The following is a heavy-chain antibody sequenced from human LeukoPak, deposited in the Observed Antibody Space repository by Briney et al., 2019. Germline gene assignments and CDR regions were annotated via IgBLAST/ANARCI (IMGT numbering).Heavy chain of an antibody. J-gene: IGHJ6*03. CDR2: ISGSGGST. D-gene: IGHD6-6*01. V-gene: IGHV3-23*01. CDR1: GFTFSSYA. CDR3: TSSSSRGVYYYYYYMDV. Sequence: PGGSLRLSCAASGFTFSSYAMSWVRQAPGKGLEWVSAISGSGGSTYYADSVKGRFTISRDDSKNTLYLQMISLRAEDTAVYYCTSSSSRGVYYYYYYMDVWGKGTTVTVSS.